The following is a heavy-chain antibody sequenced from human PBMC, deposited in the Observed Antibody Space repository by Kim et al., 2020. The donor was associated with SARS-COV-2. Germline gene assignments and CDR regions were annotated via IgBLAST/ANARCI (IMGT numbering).Heavy chain of an antibody. D-gene: IGHD2-15*01. V-gene: IGHV3-11*06. CDR3: ARARYCSGGSCYPNYFDY. Sequence: KGRFTNTRDNAKNSMYLQMNSLRAEDTAVYYCARARYCSGGSCYPNYFDYWGQGTLVTVSS. J-gene: IGHJ4*02.